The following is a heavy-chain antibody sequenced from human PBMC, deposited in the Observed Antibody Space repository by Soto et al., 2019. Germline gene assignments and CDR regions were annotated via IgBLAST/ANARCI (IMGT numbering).Heavy chain of an antibody. CDR1: GGSFSGYD. V-gene: IGHV4-34*01. CDR2: INHSGST. D-gene: IGHD2-15*01. J-gene: IGHJ4*02. Sequence: QVQLQQWGAGLLKPSETLSLTCAVYGGSFSGYDWSWIRQPPGKGLEWIGEINHSGSTNYNPSLKSRVTISVDTSKNQFALKLSSVTAADTAVYYCASTLQVEKAPIGYWGQGTLVTVSS. CDR3: ASTLQVEKAPIGY.